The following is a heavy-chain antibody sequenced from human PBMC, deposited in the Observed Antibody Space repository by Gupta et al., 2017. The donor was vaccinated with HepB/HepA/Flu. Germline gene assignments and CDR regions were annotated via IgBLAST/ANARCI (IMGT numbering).Heavy chain of an antibody. Sequence: QVQLVESGGGVVHPGTYLRLPCAASGFTFSNYGINWIRQAPGKGLEGVAVIWYDGTKRYYADSGKGRVTISRDNSKNTVDRQINSLRAEDTAVYYCARMDHDTSGYNGMYFFDHWGQGTLVTVSS. D-gene: IGHD3-22*01. CDR1: GFTFSNYG. V-gene: IGHV3-33*01. CDR3: ARMDHDTSGYNGMYFFDH. CDR2: IWYDGTKR. J-gene: IGHJ4*02.